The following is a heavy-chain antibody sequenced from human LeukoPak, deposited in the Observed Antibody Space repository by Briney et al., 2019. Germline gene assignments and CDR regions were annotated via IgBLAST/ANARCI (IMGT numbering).Heavy chain of an antibody. V-gene: IGHV5-51*01. CDR3: ARHPHYYDSSGYYYYIDY. Sequence: GESLKISCKGSGYIFTSYWIGWVRQMPGKGLEWMGIIYPGDSDTRYSPSFQGQVTISADKSISTAYLQWSSLKASDTAMYYCARHPHYYDSSGYYYYIDYWGQGTLVTVSS. CDR1: GYIFTSYW. D-gene: IGHD3-22*01. J-gene: IGHJ4*02. CDR2: IYPGDSDT.